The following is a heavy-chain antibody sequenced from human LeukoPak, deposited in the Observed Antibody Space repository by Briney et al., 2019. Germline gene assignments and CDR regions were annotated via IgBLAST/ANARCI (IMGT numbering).Heavy chain of an antibody. CDR3: GKTISGYSSGRYPCWPVDY. CDR1: VFTFNSYA. D-gene: IGHD6-19*01. CDR2: IFRRGGSA. V-gene: IGHV3-23*01. J-gene: IGHJ4*02. Sequence: PGGTLRLSCAASVFTFNSYAMCWVREAPGNGLRGCSGIFRRGGSAHYAVSVKSRFTISRDNSKNTVYLQMDSLRVEYTAVYYCGKTISGYSSGRYPCWPVDYWGQGTLVTASS.